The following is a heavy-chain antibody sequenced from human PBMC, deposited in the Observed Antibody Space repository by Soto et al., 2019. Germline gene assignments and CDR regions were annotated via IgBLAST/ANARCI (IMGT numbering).Heavy chain of an antibody. Sequence: QVQLVQSGAEVQKPGSSVKVSCKASGGTFSSYAISWVRQAPGQGLEWMGGIIPIFGTANYAQKFQGRVTITADESTSTAYMELSSLRSEDTAVYYCARDPYYYDSSGRNYYGMDVWGQGTTVTVSS. J-gene: IGHJ6*02. CDR2: IIPIFGTA. CDR3: ARDPYYYDSSGRNYYGMDV. CDR1: GGTFSSYA. D-gene: IGHD3-22*01. V-gene: IGHV1-69*01.